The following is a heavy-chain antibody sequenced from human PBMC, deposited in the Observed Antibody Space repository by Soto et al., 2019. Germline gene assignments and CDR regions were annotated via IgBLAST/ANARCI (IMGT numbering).Heavy chain of an antibody. Sequence: HVTLKESGPVLVKPTETLTLTCTVSGFSLSNGKVGVSWIRQPPGKALEWLAHIFSNDEKYYRTSLKSRLTISEDTSKSQVVLTMTNVDPVDTATYYCARILFGRSVAGGYFYMDFWGKGTTVTVSS. CDR3: ARILFGRSVAGGYFYMDF. CDR1: GFSLSNGKVG. CDR2: IFSNDEK. J-gene: IGHJ6*03. V-gene: IGHV2-26*01. D-gene: IGHD6-19*01.